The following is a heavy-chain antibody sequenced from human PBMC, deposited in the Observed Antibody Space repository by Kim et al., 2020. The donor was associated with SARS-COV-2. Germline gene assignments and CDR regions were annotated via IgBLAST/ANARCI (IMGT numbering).Heavy chain of an antibody. Sequence: SETLSLTCTVSGGSISSGSYYWSWIRQPAGKGLEWIGRIYTSGSTNYNPSLKSRVTISVDTSKNQFSLKLSSVTAADTAVYYCAGWRYYYGSGSSMGNYYYYYGMDVWGQGTTVTVSS. CDR3: AGWRYYYGSGSSMGNYYYYYGMDV. CDR2: IYTSGST. J-gene: IGHJ6*02. D-gene: IGHD3-10*01. CDR1: GGSISSGSYY. V-gene: IGHV4-61*02.